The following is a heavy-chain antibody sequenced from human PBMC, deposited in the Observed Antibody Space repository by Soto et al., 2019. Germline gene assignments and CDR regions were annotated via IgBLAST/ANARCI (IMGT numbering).Heavy chain of an antibody. J-gene: IGHJ6*02. V-gene: IGHV4-39*01. D-gene: IGHD1-26*01. CDR2: IYYSGST. Sequence: ASETLSLTCTVSGGSISSSSYYWGWIRQPPGKGLEWIGSIYYSGSTYYNPSLKSRVTISVDTSKNQFSLKLSSVTAADTAVYYCARHGRGGIVHYYGMDVWGQGTTVTVSS. CDR1: GGSISSSSYY. CDR3: ARHGRGGIVHYYGMDV.